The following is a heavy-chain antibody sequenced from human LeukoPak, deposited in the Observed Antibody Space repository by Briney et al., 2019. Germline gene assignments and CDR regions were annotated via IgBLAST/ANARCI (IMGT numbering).Heavy chain of an antibody. Sequence: PGGSLRLSCAASGFTFDDYAMHWVRHAPGKGLEWVSGISWNSGSIGYADSVKGRFTISRDNAKNSLYLQMNSLRAEDMALYYCAKDISSSPSAFDIWGQGTMVTVSS. V-gene: IGHV3-9*03. J-gene: IGHJ3*02. CDR1: GFTFDDYA. D-gene: IGHD3-10*01. CDR2: ISWNSGSI. CDR3: AKDISSSPSAFDI.